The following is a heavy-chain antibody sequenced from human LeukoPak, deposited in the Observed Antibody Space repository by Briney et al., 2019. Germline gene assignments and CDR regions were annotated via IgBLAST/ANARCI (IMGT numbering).Heavy chain of an antibody. J-gene: IGHJ6*02. CDR3: ARGSGETLYYYYYGMDV. CDR1: GFTFSSYA. Sequence: GGSLRLSCAASGFTFSSYAMHWVRQAPGKGLEWVAVISYDGSNKYYADSVKGRFTISRDNSKNTLYLQMNSLRAEDTAVYYRARGSGETLYYYYYGMDVWGQGTTVTVSS. CDR2: ISYDGSNK. V-gene: IGHV3-30-3*01. D-gene: IGHD3-16*01.